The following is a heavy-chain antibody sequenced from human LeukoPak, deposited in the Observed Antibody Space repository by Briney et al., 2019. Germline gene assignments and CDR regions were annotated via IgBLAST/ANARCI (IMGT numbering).Heavy chain of an antibody. V-gene: IGHV4-34*01. Sequence: SETLSLTCAVYGGSFSGYYWSWIRQPPGKGLEWIGEINHSGSTNYNPSLKSRVTISVDTSKNQFSLKLSSVTAADTAVYYCARDRGYCSGGSCPDYWGQGTLVTVSS. D-gene: IGHD2-15*01. CDR1: GGSFSGYY. CDR2: INHSGST. CDR3: ARDRGYCSGGSCPDY. J-gene: IGHJ4*02.